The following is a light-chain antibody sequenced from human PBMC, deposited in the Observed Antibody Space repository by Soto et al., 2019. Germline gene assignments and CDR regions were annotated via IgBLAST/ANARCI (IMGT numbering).Light chain of an antibody. CDR1: QSLSGNY. CDR3: QQYGNSPIT. Sequence: EIVLTQSPGTLSLSPGERVTLSCRASQSLSGNYLAWYQQKPGQAPRFLIYGASNRATGIPDRFSGGGSGTDVALTINRLEPEDFAVYYCQQYGNSPITFGQGTRLEIK. V-gene: IGKV3-20*01. J-gene: IGKJ5*01. CDR2: GAS.